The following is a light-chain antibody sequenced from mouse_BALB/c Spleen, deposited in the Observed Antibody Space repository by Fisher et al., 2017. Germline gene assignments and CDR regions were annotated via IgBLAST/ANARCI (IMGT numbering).Light chain of an antibody. CDR1: SSVSY. V-gene: IGKV4-68*01. J-gene: IGKJ2*01. CDR2: LTS. Sequence: IVITQSPALMSASPGEKVTMTCSASSSVSYMYWYQQKPRSSPKPWIYLTSNLASGVPARFSGSGSGTSYSLTISSMEAEDAATYYCQQWSSNPPITFGGGTKLEIK. CDR3: QQWSSNPPIT.